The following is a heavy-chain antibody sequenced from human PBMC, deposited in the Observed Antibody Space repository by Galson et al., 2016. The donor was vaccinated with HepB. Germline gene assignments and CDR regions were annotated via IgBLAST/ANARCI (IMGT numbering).Heavy chain of an antibody. V-gene: IGHV3-23*01. CDR2: ISGSGGST. D-gene: IGHD3-10*01. CDR1: GFTFNNYA. J-gene: IGHJ4*02. CDR3: AKDLYRTAPGNFDY. Sequence: SLRLSCAASGFTFNNYAMSWVRQAPGKGLEWVSGISGSGGSTYYADSVRGRFTISRDNSKNTLYLQMNSLRAEDTAVYFCAKDLYRTAPGNFDYWGQGTLVTVSS.